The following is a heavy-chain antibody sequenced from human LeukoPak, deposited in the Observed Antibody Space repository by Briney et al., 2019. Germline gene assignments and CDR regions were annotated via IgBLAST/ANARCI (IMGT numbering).Heavy chain of an antibody. CDR2: IYTSGST. CDR3: AKGYSSNL. Sequence: SETLSLTCAVYGGSFSGYYWSWIRQPAGKGLEWIGRIYTSGSTNYNPSLKSRVTMSVDTSKNQFSLKLSSVTAADTAVYYCAKGYSSNLWGQGTLVTVSS. V-gene: IGHV4-59*10. D-gene: IGHD6-13*01. J-gene: IGHJ5*02. CDR1: GGSFSGYY.